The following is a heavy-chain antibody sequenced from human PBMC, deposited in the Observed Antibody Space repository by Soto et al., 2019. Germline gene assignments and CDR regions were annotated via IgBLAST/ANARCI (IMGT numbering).Heavy chain of an antibody. CDR1: GFTFSSYW. J-gene: IGHJ3*02. D-gene: IGHD6-19*01. V-gene: IGHV3-74*01. CDR3: ARIRLRSSRDAFDI. Sequence: EVQLVESGGGLVQPGVSLRLSCTASGFTFSSYWIHWVRHAPGKGLVLVSRINSDGSSTSYADSVKGRFTIARDNAKNTLYLQMNSLSAEDTAVYYCARIRLRSSRDAFDIWGQGTMVTVSS. CDR2: INSDGSST.